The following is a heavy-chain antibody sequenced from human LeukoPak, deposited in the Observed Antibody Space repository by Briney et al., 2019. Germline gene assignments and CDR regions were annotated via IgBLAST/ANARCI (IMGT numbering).Heavy chain of an antibody. J-gene: IGHJ4*02. V-gene: IGHV3-30*02. Sequence: GGSLRLSCAASGFNFRGYGMHWVRQAPGKGLEWVTFIHYDGRNQYYADSVKGRFTISRDNSKNTLYLQMNRLRPEDTAVYYCAKAAYDSSGSWYYFDYWGQGTLVTVSS. D-gene: IGHD3-22*01. CDR2: IHYDGRNQ. CDR3: AKAAYDSSGSWYYFDY. CDR1: GFNFRGYG.